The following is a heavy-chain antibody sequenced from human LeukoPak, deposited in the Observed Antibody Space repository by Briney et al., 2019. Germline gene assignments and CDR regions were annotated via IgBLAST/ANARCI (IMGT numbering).Heavy chain of an antibody. Sequence: SQTLSLTCAVSGGSISSGGYSWSWVRQPPGKGLEWIGYIYHSGSTYYNPSLKSRVTISVDRSKHQFSLKLSSVTAADTAVYYCALKGDYGGWFDPWGQGNLVTVSS. D-gene: IGHD4-17*01. CDR3: ALKGDYGGWFDP. CDR1: GGSISSGGYS. J-gene: IGHJ5*02. CDR2: IYHSGST. V-gene: IGHV4-30-2*01.